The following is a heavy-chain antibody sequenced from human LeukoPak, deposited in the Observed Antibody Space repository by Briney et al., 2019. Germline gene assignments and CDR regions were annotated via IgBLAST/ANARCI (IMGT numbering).Heavy chain of an antibody. CDR2: IGGSGGST. Sequence: GGSLRLSCAASGFTVSSNYMSWVRQAPGKGLGWVSVIGGSGGSTYYADSVKGRFTISRDNSKDTLYLQMNSLTAEDTAVYYCAKHSSNFWFDPWGQGTLVTASS. D-gene: IGHD4-11*01. CDR3: AKHSSNFWFDP. V-gene: IGHV3-23*01. J-gene: IGHJ5*02. CDR1: GFTVSSNY.